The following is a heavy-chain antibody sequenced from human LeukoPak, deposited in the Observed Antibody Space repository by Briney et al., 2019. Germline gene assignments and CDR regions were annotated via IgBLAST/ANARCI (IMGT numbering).Heavy chain of an antibody. J-gene: IGHJ4*02. CDR1: GGTFSSYA. CDR2: IIPIFGTA. V-gene: IGHV1-69*13. CDR3: ARDLSRHGDY. Sequence: GASVKVSCTASGGTFSSYAISWVRQAPGQGLEWMGGIIPIFGTANYAQKFQGRVTITADESTSTAYMELSSLRSEDTAVYYCARDLSRHGDYWGQGTLVTVSS.